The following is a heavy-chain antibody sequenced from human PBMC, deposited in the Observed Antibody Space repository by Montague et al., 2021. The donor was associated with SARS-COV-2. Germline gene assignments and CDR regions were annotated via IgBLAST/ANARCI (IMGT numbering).Heavy chain of an antibody. V-gene: IGHV4-39*01. CDR1: GGSIRSSNYY. J-gene: IGHJ3*02. D-gene: IGHD3-22*01. CDR2: IYYSGST. CDR3: ASPTYYYDSSESNAFDI. Sequence: SETLSLTCTVSGGSIRSSNYYWGWIRQPPGKGREWIGSIYYSGSTYYNPSLKSRVTIFVDTSKNQLSLKLSSVTAADTAVYYCASPTYYYDSSESNAFDIWGQGTMVTVSS.